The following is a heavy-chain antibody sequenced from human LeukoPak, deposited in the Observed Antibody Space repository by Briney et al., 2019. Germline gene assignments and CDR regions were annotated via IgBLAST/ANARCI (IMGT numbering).Heavy chain of an antibody. J-gene: IGHJ4*02. Sequence: SETLSLTCAASGYSISSGYYWGWIRQPPGKGLGWIGSIYHSGSTYYNPSLKSRVTISVDTSKNQFSLKLSSVTAADTAVYYCARHSRVSYYFDYWGQGALVTVSS. CDR3: ARHSRVSYYFDY. CDR1: GYSISSGYY. CDR2: IYHSGST. V-gene: IGHV4-38-2*01.